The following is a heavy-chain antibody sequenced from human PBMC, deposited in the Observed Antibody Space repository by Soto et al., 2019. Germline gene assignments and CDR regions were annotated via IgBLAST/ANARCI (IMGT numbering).Heavy chain of an antibody. CDR2: ISYDGSNK. V-gene: IGHV3-30*18. D-gene: IGHD5-18*01. Sequence: GGSLRLSCAASGFTFSSYGMHWVRQAPGKGLEWVAVISYDGSNKYYADSVKGRFTISRDNSKNTLYLQMNSLRAEDTAVYYCAKDQGYRPRFANIQDYWGQGTLVTVSS. CDR1: GFTFSSYG. CDR3: AKDQGYRPRFANIQDY. J-gene: IGHJ4*02.